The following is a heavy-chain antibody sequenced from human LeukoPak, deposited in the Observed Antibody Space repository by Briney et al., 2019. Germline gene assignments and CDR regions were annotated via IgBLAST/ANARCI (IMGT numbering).Heavy chain of an antibody. CDR2: ISSSSSYI. Sequence: GGSLRLACAASGFTFSSYSMNWVRQSPGKGLEWVSSISSSSSYIYYADSVKGRFTISRDNAKNSLYLQMNSLRAEDTAVYYCARDRIHYGMDVWGQGTTVTVSS. CDR1: GFTFSSYS. CDR3: ARDRIHYGMDV. J-gene: IGHJ6*02. V-gene: IGHV3-21*01.